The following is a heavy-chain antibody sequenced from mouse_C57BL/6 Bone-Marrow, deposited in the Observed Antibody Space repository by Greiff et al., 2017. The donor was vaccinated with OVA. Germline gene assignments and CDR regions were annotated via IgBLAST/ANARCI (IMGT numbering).Heavy chain of an antibody. Sequence: EVQLQESGPGLVKPSQSLSLTCSVTGYSITSGYYWNWIRQFPGNKLEWMGYISYDGSHNYNPYLKNRISITHDTSKNQFFLKLNSVTTEDTATYYCAREEGYDGYYYAMDYWGQGTSVTVSS. V-gene: IGHV3-6*01. J-gene: IGHJ4*01. CDR1: GYSITSGYY. CDR2: ISYDGSH. D-gene: IGHD2-3*01. CDR3: AREEGYDGYYYAMDY.